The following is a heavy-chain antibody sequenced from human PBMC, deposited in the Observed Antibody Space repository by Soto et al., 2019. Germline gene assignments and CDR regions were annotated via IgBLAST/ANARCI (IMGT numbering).Heavy chain of an antibody. J-gene: IGHJ4*02. D-gene: IGHD3-10*01. CDR1: GFTFSSCW. CDR2: VNSDGSSP. Sequence: EVQLVESGGALVQPGGSLRLSCATSGFTFSSCWMHWVRQAPGKGLVWVARVNSDGSSPSYADSVKGRFTISRDNAKNTLYLQMNRLGAQDTALYYCARSCTGNYGLFDYWGQGTLVTVSS. V-gene: IGHV3-74*01. CDR3: ARSCTGNYGLFDY.